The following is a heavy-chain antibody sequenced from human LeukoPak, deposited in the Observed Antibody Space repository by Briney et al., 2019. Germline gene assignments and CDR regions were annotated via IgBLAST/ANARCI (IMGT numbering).Heavy chain of an antibody. J-gene: IGHJ3*01. CDR2: ISYSGST. CDR1: GGSISSYY. CDR3: ARSYCSSTTCYAVGAFDV. Sequence: SETLSLTCTVSGGSISSYYWSWVRQPPGKGLEWIGSISYSGSTYYNPSLKSRVTMFVDMSNNQFSLKLRSVTAADTAVYYCARSYCSSTTCYAVGAFDVWGQGTMVTVSS. V-gene: IGHV4-59*04. D-gene: IGHD2-2*01.